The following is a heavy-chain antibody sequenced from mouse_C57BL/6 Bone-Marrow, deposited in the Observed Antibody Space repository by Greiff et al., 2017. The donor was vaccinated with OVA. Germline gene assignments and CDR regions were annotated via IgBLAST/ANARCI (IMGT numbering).Heavy chain of an antibody. CDR3: ARYDYDEDWYFDV. V-gene: IGHV1-50*01. Sequence: VQLQQPGAELVKPGASVKLSCKASGYTFTSYWMQWVKQRPGQGLEWIGEIDPSDSYTNYNQKFKGKATLTVDTSSSTAYMQLSSLTSEDSAVYYCARYDYDEDWYFDVWGTGTTVTVSS. CDR1: GYTFTSYW. J-gene: IGHJ1*03. CDR2: IDPSDSYT. D-gene: IGHD2-4*01.